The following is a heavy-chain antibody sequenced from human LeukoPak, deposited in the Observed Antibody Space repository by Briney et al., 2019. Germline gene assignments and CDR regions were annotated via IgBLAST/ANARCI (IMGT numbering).Heavy chain of an antibody. J-gene: IGHJ4*02. D-gene: IGHD3-22*01. CDR3: ARGAINMIVPSY. V-gene: IGHV3-66*01. CDR1: GFTVSSSY. Sequence: GGSLRLSCAASGFTVSSSYMTWVRQAPGKGLEWVSVLYSGGSTYYADSVKGRFTISRDNSKNTLYLQMNSLRAEDTAVYYCARGAINMIVPSYWGQGTLVTVSS. CDR2: LYSGGST.